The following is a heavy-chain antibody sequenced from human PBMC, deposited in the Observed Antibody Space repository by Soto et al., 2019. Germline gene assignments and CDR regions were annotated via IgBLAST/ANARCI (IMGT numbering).Heavy chain of an antibody. D-gene: IGHD2-15*01. CDR3: ARRYGGTFDY. CDR1: GGSISSHY. Sequence: SETLCLTCTVSGGSISSHYWSWIRQPPGKGLEWIGYIYYSGSTNYNPSLKSRVTISVDTSKNQFSLKLSSVTAADTAVYYCARRYGGTFDYWGQGTLVTVSS. J-gene: IGHJ4*02. V-gene: IGHV4-59*08. CDR2: IYYSGST.